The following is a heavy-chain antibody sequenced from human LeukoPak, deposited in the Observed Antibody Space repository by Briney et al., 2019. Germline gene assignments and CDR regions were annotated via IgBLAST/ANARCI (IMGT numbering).Heavy chain of an antibody. D-gene: IGHD1-26*01. Sequence: PSETLSLTCSVSGGSVGSAGYYWSWIRQPPGGGLEWIGYIYYIRNTNYNPSLKSRVTMSLDPSKNEFSLRLNSVTAADTAVYYCARTQSQSGSYRYYFGYWGQGTLVTVSS. V-gene: IGHV4-61*08. CDR2: IYYIRNT. CDR1: GGSVGSAGYY. J-gene: IGHJ4*02. CDR3: ARTQSQSGSYRYYFGY.